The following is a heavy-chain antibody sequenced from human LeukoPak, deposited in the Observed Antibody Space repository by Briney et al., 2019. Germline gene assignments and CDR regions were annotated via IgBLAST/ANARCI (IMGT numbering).Heavy chain of an antibody. CDR3: ANSQNSRDVPLDAFDI. CDR1: GFTFSNYA. D-gene: IGHD5-24*01. CDR2: ISGSGGST. V-gene: IGHV3-23*01. Sequence: GGSLRLSCAASGFTFSNYAMSWVRQAPGKGLEWVSAISGSGGSTYYADSVKGRFTISRDNSKNTLYLQMNSLRAEDTAVYYCANSQNSRDVPLDAFDIWGQGTMVTVSS. J-gene: IGHJ3*02.